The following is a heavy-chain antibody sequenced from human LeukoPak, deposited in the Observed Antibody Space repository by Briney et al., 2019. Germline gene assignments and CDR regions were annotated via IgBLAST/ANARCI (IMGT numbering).Heavy chain of an antibody. J-gene: IGHJ4*02. CDR3: AKRVPYSSSSVYFDN. D-gene: IGHD6-6*01. V-gene: IGHV3-23*01. Sequence: PGGSLRLSCAASGFTFSNHGMSWARQASGKGLEWVSAVSDSGSDTYYADSVKGRFTVSRDNSKNTLYLQMNSLRAEDTAVYYCAKRVPYSSSSVYFDNWGQGTLVTVSS. CDR2: VSDSGSDT. CDR1: GFTFSNHG.